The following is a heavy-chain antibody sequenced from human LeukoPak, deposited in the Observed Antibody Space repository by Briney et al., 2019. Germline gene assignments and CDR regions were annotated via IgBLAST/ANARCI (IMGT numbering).Heavy chain of an antibody. V-gene: IGHV3-21*01. Sequence: GGSLRLSCAASGFTFSGYYMSWIRQAPGKGLEWVSSISSSSSYIYYADSVKGRFTISRDNAKNSLYLQMNSLRAEDTAVYYCAREFGDYGMDVWGQGTTVTVSS. CDR3: AREFGDYGMDV. D-gene: IGHD3-10*01. J-gene: IGHJ6*02. CDR1: GFTFSGYY. CDR2: ISSSSSYI.